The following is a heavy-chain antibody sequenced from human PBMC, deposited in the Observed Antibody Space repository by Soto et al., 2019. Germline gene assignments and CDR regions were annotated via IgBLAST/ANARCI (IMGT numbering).Heavy chain of an antibody. CDR1: GGSISRYY. D-gene: IGHD2-21*02. J-gene: IGHJ6*02. Sequence: QVQLQESGPGLVKPSETLSLTCTVSGGSISRYYWSWIRQPPGKGLEWIGYMYNTGSTVYNPSFTCRVTISVDTSKNQFSLKLNSVTAADTAVYYCARDLWGYCGTDCYPLDVWGQGTTVTVSS. CDR2: MYNTGST. CDR3: ARDLWGYCGTDCYPLDV. V-gene: IGHV4-59*01.